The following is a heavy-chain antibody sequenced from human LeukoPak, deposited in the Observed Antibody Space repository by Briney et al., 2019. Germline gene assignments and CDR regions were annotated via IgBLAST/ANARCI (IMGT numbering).Heavy chain of an antibody. CDR2: IRYDGSNK. CDR3: ARDSGTMTTVVTSFDY. J-gene: IGHJ4*02. CDR1: GFTFSSYG. D-gene: IGHD4-23*01. V-gene: IGHV3-30*02. Sequence: GGSLRLSCAASGFTFSSYGMHWVRQAPGKGLEWVAFIRYDGSNKYYADSVKGRFTISRDNAKNSLYLQMNSLRAEDTAVYYCARDSGTMTTVVTSFDYWGQGTLVTVSS.